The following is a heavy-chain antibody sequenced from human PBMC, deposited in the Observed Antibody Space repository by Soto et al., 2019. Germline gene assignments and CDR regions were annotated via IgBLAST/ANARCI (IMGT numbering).Heavy chain of an antibody. D-gene: IGHD3-22*01. CDR3: AGIKSSHYYDSSGYYFDY. J-gene: IGHJ4*02. CDR1: GGSISSGDYY. V-gene: IGHV4-30-4*01. Sequence: TSETLSLTCTVSGGSISSGDYYWSWIRQPPGKGLEWIGYIYYSGSTYYNPSLKSRVTISVDTSKNQFSLKLSSVTAADTAVYYCAGIKSSHYYDSSGYYFDYWGQGTLVTVSS. CDR2: IYYSGST.